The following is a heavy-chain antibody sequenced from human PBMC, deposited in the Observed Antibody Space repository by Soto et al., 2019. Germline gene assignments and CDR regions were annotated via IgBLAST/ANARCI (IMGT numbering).Heavy chain of an antibody. V-gene: IGHV4-34*01. CDR2: INHSGST. D-gene: IGHD3-10*01. J-gene: IGHJ5*02. CDR1: GGSFSGYY. Sequence: PAETLSLTCAVYGGSFSGYYWSWIRQPPGKGLEWIGEINHSGSTNYNPSLKSRVTISVDTSKNQFSLKLSSVTAGDTAVYYCASYYGSGSYYNWFDPWGQGTLVTVSS. CDR3: ASYYGSGSYYNWFDP.